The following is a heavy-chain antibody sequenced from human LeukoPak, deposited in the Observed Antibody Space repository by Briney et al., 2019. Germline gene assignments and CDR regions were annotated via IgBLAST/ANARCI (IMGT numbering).Heavy chain of an antibody. J-gene: IGHJ4*02. V-gene: IGHV3-66*02. D-gene: IGHD3-3*01. CDR2: IYSGGST. CDR1: GFTVSSNY. Sequence: GGSLRLSCAASGFTVSSNYMSWVRQAPGKGLEWVSVIYSGGSTYYADSVKGRFTISRDNSKTTLYLQMNSLRAEDTAVYYCAGDRAAHTIFGVPRVDWGQGTLVTVSS. CDR3: AGDRAAHTIFGVPRVD.